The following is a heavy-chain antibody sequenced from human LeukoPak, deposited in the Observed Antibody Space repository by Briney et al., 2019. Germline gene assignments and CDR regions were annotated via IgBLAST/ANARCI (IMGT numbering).Heavy chain of an antibody. Sequence: SETLSLTCAVYGGSFSGYYWSWIRQPPGKGLEWIGEINHGGSTNYNPSLKSRVTISVDTSKNQFSLKLSSVTAADTAVYYCARLYGSGSYYNYWGQGTLVTVSS. J-gene: IGHJ4*02. CDR2: INHGGST. CDR1: GGSFSGYY. V-gene: IGHV4-34*01. D-gene: IGHD3-10*01. CDR3: ARLYGSGSYYNY.